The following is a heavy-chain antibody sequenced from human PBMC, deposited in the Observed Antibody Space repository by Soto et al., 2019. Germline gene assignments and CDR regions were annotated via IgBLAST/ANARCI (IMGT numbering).Heavy chain of an antibody. CDR3: SRADYGHGFDI. Sequence: MQLVESGGDLVQPGGSLKLSCVGSGYTFSDHYMDWVRQAPGKGLEWVGRIRNRGGGYITQYAASVRGRFTVARDDSKDSLYLQMNRLKIEDTAVYYCSRADYGHGFDIWGQGTVVTVSS. D-gene: IGHD4-17*01. CDR2: IRNRGGGYIT. V-gene: IGHV3-72*01. J-gene: IGHJ3*02. CDR1: GYTFSDHY.